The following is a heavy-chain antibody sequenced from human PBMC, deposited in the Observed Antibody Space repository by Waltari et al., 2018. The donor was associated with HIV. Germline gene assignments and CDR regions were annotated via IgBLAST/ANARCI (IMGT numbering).Heavy chain of an antibody. D-gene: IGHD3-10*01. CDR1: GYTFTNYA. CDR2: INTNTGNP. CDR3: ARSTMTLGRGMDV. Sequence: QLQLVQSGSELKKPGASVKVSCKASGYTFTNYAMNWVRQVPGQGLEWMGWINTNTGNPTNAQGFTGRFVFALDTSGSTAYLQISSLKAEDTAVYYCARSTMTLGRGMDVWGQGTTVTVSS. J-gene: IGHJ6*02. V-gene: IGHV7-4-1*02.